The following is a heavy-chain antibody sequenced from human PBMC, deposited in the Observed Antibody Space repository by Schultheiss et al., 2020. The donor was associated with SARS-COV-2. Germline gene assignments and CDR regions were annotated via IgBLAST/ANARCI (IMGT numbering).Heavy chain of an antibody. V-gene: IGHV1-69*04. CDR3: AREDASSSHAFDI. Sequence: SVKVSCKASGGTFSSYAISWVRQAPGQGLEWMGRIIPILGIANNAQKFQGRVTLTAEKSTSTAYMELSSLRSEDTAVYYCAREDASSSHAFDIWGQGTMVTVSS. CDR1: GGTFSSYA. D-gene: IGHD6-6*01. CDR2: IIPILGIA. J-gene: IGHJ3*02.